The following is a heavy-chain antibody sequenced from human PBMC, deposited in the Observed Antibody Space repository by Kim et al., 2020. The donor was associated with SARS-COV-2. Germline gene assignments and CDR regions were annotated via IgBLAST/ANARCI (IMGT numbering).Heavy chain of an antibody. CDR3: ARDLILVVPSPRYYHYYGM. J-gene: IGHJ6*01. V-gene: IGHV7-4-1*02. CDR1: GYTFTSYA. Sequence: ASVKVSCKASGYTFTSYAMNGVRQAPGQGLEWMGWINTNTGHPTYAQGFTGRFVFSLDTSVSTAYLQISSLKAEETAVYYCARDLILVVPSPRYYHYYGM. D-gene: IGHD2-2*01. CDR2: INTNTGHP.